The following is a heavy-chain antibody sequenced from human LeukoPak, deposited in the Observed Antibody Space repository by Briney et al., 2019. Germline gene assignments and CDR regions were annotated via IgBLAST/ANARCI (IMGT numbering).Heavy chain of an antibody. V-gene: IGHV4-4*02. Sequence: SGTLSLTCAVSGGSISSSNWWSWVRQPPGKGLEWIGEIYHSGSTNYNPSLKSRVTISVDKSKNQFSLKLSSVTAADTAVYYCARAFAYYDSSGYLWDAFDIWGQGTMVTVSS. CDR2: IYHSGST. CDR1: GGSISSSNW. CDR3: ARAFAYYDSSGYLWDAFDI. D-gene: IGHD3-22*01. J-gene: IGHJ3*02.